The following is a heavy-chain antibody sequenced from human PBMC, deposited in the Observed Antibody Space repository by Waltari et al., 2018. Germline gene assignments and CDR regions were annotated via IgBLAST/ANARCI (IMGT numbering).Heavy chain of an antibody. J-gene: IGHJ5*02. Sequence: QVQLVESGGGVVQPGMSLRLSCAGAGFGRSHFGMQWVRQAPGKGLEWVALASFDGSTTYYADSVRGRFTISRDNSKNTLYLDINTLRVDDTAIYYCAKDAFGNTYLDHWGQGTLVTVSS. CDR3: AKDAFGNTYLDH. D-gene: IGHD3-10*01. CDR1: GFGRSHFG. CDR2: ASFDGSTT. V-gene: IGHV3-30*18.